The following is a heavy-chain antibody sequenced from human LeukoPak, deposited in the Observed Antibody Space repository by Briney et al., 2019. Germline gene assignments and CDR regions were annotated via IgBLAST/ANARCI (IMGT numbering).Heavy chain of an antibody. V-gene: IGHV3-30*04. D-gene: IGHD4-11*01. CDR2: ISYDGSNE. Sequence: GGSLRLSCAASGFTFSSYVMHWVRQAPGKGLEWVAIISYDGSNEYYADSVKGRFTISRDNAKNSLYLQMSSLRAEDTAVYYCTRVEETATTAAIIRKYSYYYYYMDVWGKGNTVTVSS. CDR1: GFTFSSYV. J-gene: IGHJ6*03. CDR3: TRVEETATTAAIIRKYSYYYYYMDV.